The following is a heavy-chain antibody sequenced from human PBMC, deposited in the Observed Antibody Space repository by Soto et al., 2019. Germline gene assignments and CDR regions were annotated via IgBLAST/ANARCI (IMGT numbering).Heavy chain of an antibody. CDR3: ARGLDFWSGYYYYYYYGMDV. CDR2: IIPIFGTA. D-gene: IGHD3-3*01. V-gene: IGHV1-69*13. J-gene: IGHJ6*02. CDR1: GGTFSSYA. Sequence: ASVKVSCKASGGTFSSYAISWVRQAPGQGLEWMGGIIPIFGTANYAQKFQGRVTITADESTSTAYMELSSLRSEDTAVYYCARGLDFWSGYYYYYYYGMDVWGQGTTVTVSS.